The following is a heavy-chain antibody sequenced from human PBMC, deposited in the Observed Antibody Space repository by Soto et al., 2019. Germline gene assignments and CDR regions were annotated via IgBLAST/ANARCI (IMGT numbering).Heavy chain of an antibody. CDR3: ARDQGVVVTADNWFDP. J-gene: IGHJ5*02. V-gene: IGHV4-4*07. CDR2: IFSSGST. D-gene: IGHD2-21*02. CDR1: GGSITDYS. Sequence: SETLSLTCTVSGGSITDYSWVWIRQPAGKGLEWIGRIFSSGSTNYNPSLKGRITMSLDTSKNQFSLKLNSATATGTAVYFCARDQGVVVTADNWFDPWGQGILVTVSS.